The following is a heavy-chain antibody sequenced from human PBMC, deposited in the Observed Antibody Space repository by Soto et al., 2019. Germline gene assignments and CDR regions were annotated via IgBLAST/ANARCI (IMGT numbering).Heavy chain of an antibody. CDR2: ISYDGSNK. V-gene: IGHV3-30*18. Sequence: QVQLVESGGGVVQPGRSLRLSCAASGFTFSSYGMHWVRQAPGKGLEWVAVISYDGSNKYYGDSVKGRFTISRDNSKNTLYLQMNSLRAEDTAVYFCAKGQHRITTSCYFYYYGMDVWGQGTTVTVSS. D-gene: IGHD2-2*01. CDR1: GFTFSSYG. CDR3: AKGQHRITTSCYFYYYGMDV. J-gene: IGHJ6*02.